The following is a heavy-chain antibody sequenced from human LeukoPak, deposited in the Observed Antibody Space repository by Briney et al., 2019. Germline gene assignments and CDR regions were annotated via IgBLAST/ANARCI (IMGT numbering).Heavy chain of an antibody. J-gene: IGHJ4*02. CDR1: GFTFSSYA. Sequence: GRSLRLSCAASGFTFSSYAIHWVRQAPGKGLEWVAVISHDGSNKYYADSVKGRFTISRDNSKNTLYLQMNSLRAEDTAVYYCARELIKAYFDYWGQGTLVTVSS. CDR2: ISHDGSNK. CDR3: ARELIKAYFDY. V-gene: IGHV3-30-3*01.